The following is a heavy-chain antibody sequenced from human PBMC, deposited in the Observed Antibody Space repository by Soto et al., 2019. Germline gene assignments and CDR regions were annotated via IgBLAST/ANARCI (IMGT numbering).Heavy chain of an antibody. CDR3: ARSPAYGDYANLDT. J-gene: IGHJ5*02. Sequence: PSETLSLTCTVSGDSVSKYYWNWIRQPAGKGLEWIGRIHSTRSPDYNPSLKSRVTLSVDTSKNQFSLKLSLTSVTAADTAVYYCARSPAYGDYANLDTWGQGTLVTVCS. D-gene: IGHD4-17*01. CDR1: GDSVSKYY. CDR2: IHSTRSP. V-gene: IGHV4-4*07.